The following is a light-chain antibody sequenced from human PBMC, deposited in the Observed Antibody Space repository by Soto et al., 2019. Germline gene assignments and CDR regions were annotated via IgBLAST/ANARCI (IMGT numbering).Light chain of an antibody. CDR2: GAS. Sequence: EIVMMQSPTTLSVSPGARGTLSCRASQDISSNLAWYQQKPGQTPRLIIHGASTRATRLPARFSGSGSGSRSALYFGSMQSEDFAVFYCQQYDNWSGTCGQGTK. J-gene: IGKJ1*01. CDR3: QQYDNWSGT. CDR1: QDISSN. V-gene: IGKV3-15*01.